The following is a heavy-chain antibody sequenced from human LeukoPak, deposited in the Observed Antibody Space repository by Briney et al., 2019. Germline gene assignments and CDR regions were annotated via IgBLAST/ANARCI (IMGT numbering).Heavy chain of an antibody. V-gene: IGHV3-53*01. CDR2: IYSGGST. Sequence: SGGSLRLSCAASGVTASSNYMSWVRQAPGKGLDWVSIIYSGGSTYYADSAKGRFTISRDNSKNTLYLQMNSLRAEDTAVYYCSTMRYSGMDVWGQGTTVTVSS. D-gene: IGHD2-2*01. CDR1: GVTASSNY. J-gene: IGHJ6*02. CDR3: STMRYSGMDV.